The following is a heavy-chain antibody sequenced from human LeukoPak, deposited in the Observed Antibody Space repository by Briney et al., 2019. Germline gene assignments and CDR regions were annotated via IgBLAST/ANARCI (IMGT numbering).Heavy chain of an antibody. D-gene: IGHD1-26*01. CDR2: SGSGGST. CDR3: AKDYSGSSPWLDP. Sequence: SGSGGSTYYADSVKGRFTISRDNSKNTLYLQMNSLRAEDTAVYYCAKDYSGSSPWLDPWGQGTLVTVSS. V-gene: IGHV3-23*01. J-gene: IGHJ5*02.